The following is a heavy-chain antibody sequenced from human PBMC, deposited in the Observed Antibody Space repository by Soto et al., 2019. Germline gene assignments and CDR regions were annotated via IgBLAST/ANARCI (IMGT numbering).Heavy chain of an antibody. CDR1: GASISCFY. CDR2: IYATGTT. D-gene: IGHD1-1*01. CDR3: VRDGTKTVLDRFDT. V-gene: IGHV4-4*07. Sequence: ALSLTCTFSGASISCFYWSWIRKSAGKGLEWIGRIYATGTTDYNPSLKSRVMMSVDTSKRQFSLKLRSVTAADTAVYYCVRDGTKTVLDRFDTWGKGILVTVSS. J-gene: IGHJ5*02.